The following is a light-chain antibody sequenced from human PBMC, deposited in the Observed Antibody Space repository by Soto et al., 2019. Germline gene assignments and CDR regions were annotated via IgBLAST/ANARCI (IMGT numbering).Light chain of an antibody. J-gene: IGLJ2*01. V-gene: IGLV2-14*01. Sequence: QSALTQPASVSGSPGQSITISCDGSSNEIGAYHFVSWYQHFPGKAPKLVIYEVSRRPSGVSYRFSGSKSGNTASLTSSGLQAEVESHYYCSSSTSIDTLIFGGGTKVTVL. CDR1: SNEIGAYHF. CDR2: EVS. CDR3: SSSTSIDTLI.